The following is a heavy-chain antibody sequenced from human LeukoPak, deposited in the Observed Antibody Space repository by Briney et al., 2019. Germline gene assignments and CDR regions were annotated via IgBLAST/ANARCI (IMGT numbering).Heavy chain of an antibody. D-gene: IGHD5/OR15-5a*01. J-gene: IGHJ4*02. CDR2: INRDGSDS. Sequence: PGGSLRLSCEASGFSLSSYWMHWVRQAPGKGLVWVSRINRDGSDSTCADFVKGRFTISRDNAKNTLYLDMNSLGVGDTAVYYCARFSVYEFDFWGQGTLVTVSS. CDR3: ARFSVYEFDF. V-gene: IGHV3-74*03. CDR1: GFSLSSYW.